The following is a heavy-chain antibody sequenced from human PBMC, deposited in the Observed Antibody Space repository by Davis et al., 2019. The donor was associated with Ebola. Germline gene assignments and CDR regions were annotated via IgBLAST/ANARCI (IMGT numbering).Heavy chain of an antibody. D-gene: IGHD5-18*01. Sequence: AASVKVSCKASGYTFTSYYMHWVRQAPGQGLEWMGRINPNSGGTNYAQKFQGRVTMTRDTSISTAYMELSRLRSDDTAVYYCARRGGYRIDDAFDIWGQGTMVTVSS. V-gene: IGHV1-2*06. CDR3: ARRGGYRIDDAFDI. J-gene: IGHJ3*02. CDR1: GYTFTSYY. CDR2: INPNSGGT.